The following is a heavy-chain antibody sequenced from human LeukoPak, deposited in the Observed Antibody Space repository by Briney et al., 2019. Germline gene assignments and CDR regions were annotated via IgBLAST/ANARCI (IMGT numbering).Heavy chain of an antibody. CDR3: AAMYGSGAPS. V-gene: IGHV3-23*01. D-gene: IGHD3-10*01. Sequence: PGGSLRLSCAASGFTFSSYAMSWVRQAPGKGLEWVSAISGSGSATYYADPVKGRFTISRGNSENTLYLQMSSLRAEDTAVYYCAAMYGSGAPSWGQGTLVTVSS. J-gene: IGHJ5*02. CDR2: ISGSGSAT. CDR1: GFTFSSYA.